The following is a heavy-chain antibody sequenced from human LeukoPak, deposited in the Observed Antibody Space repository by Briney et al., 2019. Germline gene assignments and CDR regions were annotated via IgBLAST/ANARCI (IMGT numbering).Heavy chain of an antibody. J-gene: IGHJ4*02. CDR3: ARDDPVVGVAAFDF. Sequence: GASVKVSCKASGYTFTGYYMHWVRPAPGQGLEWMGWINPNSGGTNYAQKFQGRVTMTRDSSISTAYMELSRLRSDDTAVYYCARDDPVVGVAAFDFWGQGSLVTVSS. D-gene: IGHD2-15*01. CDR2: INPNSGGT. V-gene: IGHV1-2*02. CDR1: GYTFTGYY.